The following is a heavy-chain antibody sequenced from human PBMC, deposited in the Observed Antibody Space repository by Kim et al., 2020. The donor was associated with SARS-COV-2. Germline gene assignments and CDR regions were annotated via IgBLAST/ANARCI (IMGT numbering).Heavy chain of an antibody. Sequence: ERYYVDSVKGRFTISRDNAKNSLFLQLNSLRAEDTAIYYCAPSRGRGGLNVWGQGTTVTVSS. CDR3: APSRGRGGLNV. CDR2: ER. J-gene: IGHJ6*02. V-gene: IGHV3-7*03. D-gene: IGHD6-25*01.